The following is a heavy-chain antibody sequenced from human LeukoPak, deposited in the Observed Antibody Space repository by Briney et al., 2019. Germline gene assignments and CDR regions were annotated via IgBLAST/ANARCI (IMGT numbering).Heavy chain of an antibody. CDR2: TSSSDSGK. D-gene: IGHD2-2*01. Sequence: PGGSLRLSCVVSGFTLSSYAMSWVRQAPGKGLEWVAATSSSDSGKYHADSVKGRFTISRDNSKNTLYLQMNSLRAEDTAVYYCARGQLKTYWYFDLWGRGTLVTVSS. V-gene: IGHV3-23*01. J-gene: IGHJ2*01. CDR1: GFTLSSYA. CDR3: ARGQLKTYWYFDL.